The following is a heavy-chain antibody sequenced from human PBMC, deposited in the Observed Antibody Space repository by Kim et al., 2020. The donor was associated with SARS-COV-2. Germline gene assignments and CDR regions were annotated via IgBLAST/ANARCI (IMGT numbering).Heavy chain of an antibody. D-gene: IGHD3-3*01. CDR3: ARAEDSITIFGVVIQNFDY. Sequence: KSRVTISVDTSKNQFSLKLSSVTAADTAVYYCARAEDSITIFGVVIQNFDYWGQGTLVTVSS. V-gene: IGHV4-31*02. J-gene: IGHJ4*02.